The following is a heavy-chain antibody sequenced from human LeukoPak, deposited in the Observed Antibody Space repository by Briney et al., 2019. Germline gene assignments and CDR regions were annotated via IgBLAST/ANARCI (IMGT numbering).Heavy chain of an antibody. CDR3: ARAVRGYDLFDY. Sequence: GASVKVSCKASGYSFVGYGITWVRRAPGQGLEWMGWFNPENGNTNYAQKVQGRVTMTADTSTSTSYMELRSLRSDDTAVYYCARAVRGYDLFDYWGQGTLVTVSS. V-gene: IGHV1-18*01. CDR1: GYSFVGYG. CDR2: FNPENGNT. J-gene: IGHJ4*02. D-gene: IGHD5-12*01.